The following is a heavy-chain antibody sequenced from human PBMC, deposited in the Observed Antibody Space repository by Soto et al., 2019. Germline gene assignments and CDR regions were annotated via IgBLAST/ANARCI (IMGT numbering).Heavy chain of an antibody. CDR1: GFSLSTNGVG. D-gene: IGHD3-3*01. J-gene: IGHJ4*02. Sequence: QITLKESGPTLVKPTQTLTLTCTFSGFSLSTNGVGVGWIRQPPGKALEWLALIYWDDDQRYSPSLKTRLTVTKDTSNNQVVLTMTNMDPVDTGTYYCAHTRVDSLDSWGQGTPVTVSS. CDR2: IYWDDDQ. V-gene: IGHV2-5*02. CDR3: AHTRVDSLDS.